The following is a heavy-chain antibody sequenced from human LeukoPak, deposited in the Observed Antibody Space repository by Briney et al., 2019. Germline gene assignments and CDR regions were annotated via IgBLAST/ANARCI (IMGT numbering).Heavy chain of an antibody. J-gene: IGHJ4*02. D-gene: IGHD2-15*01. CDR3: AKGYCSDGSCSYYFDH. CDR1: GFTFSSYG. Sequence: PGGSLRLSCAASGFTFSSYGMSSVRGAPGTGLEAGSGISGSGGSTHNADSVKGRFTISRDNARNTLYLQMNSLRAEDMAVYWCAKGYCSDGSCSYYFDHWGLGTLVTVSS. V-gene: IGHV3-23*01. CDR2: ISGSGGST.